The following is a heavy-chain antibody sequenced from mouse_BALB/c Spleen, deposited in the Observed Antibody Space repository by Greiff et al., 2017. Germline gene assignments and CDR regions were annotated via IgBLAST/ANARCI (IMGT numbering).Heavy chain of an antibody. D-gene: IGHD2-4*01. V-gene: IGHV5-9-4*01. Sequence: EVQVVESGGGLVKPGGSLKLSCAASGFTFSSYAMSWVRQSPEKRLEWVAEISSGGSYTYYPDTVTGRFTISRDNAKNTLYLEMSSLRSEDTAMYYCARDDDYEGSFDYWGQGTTLTVSS. CDR1: GFTFSSYA. J-gene: IGHJ2*01. CDR3: ARDDDYEGSFDY. CDR2: ISSGGSYT.